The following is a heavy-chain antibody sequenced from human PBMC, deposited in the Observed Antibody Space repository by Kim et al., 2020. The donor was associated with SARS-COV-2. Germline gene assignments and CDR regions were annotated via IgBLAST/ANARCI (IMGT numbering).Heavy chain of an antibody. CDR2: TCYRSKWYN. J-gene: IGHJ4*02. CDR1: GDSVSRNSAA. V-gene: IGHV6-1*01. CDR3: ARGHYDILTGYFFLFDY. Sequence: SQTLSLTCAISGDSVSRNSAAWNWIRQSPSRGLEWLGRTCYRSKWYNDYAVSVKSRITINPDTSKNQFSLKLNSVTPEDTAVYYCARGHYDILTGYFFLFDYWGQGTLVTVSS. D-gene: IGHD3-9*01.